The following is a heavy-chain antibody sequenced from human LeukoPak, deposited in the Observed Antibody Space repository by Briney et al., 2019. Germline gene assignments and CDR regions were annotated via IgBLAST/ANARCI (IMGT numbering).Heavy chain of an antibody. Sequence: GGSLRLSCAASGFTFSSYAMSWVRQAPGKGLEWVSAISGSGGSTYYADSVKGRFTISRDNSKYTLYLQMNSLRAEDTAVYYCAKEQDIVVVPAAHLDYWGQGTLVTVSS. CDR1: GFTFSSYA. CDR2: ISGSGGST. J-gene: IGHJ4*02. D-gene: IGHD2-2*01. V-gene: IGHV3-23*01. CDR3: AKEQDIVVVPAAHLDY.